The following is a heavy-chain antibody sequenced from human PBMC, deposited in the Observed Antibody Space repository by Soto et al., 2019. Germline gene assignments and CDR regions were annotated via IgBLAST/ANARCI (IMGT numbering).Heavy chain of an antibody. V-gene: IGHV3-9*01. D-gene: IGHD3-10*01. CDR1: GFTFDDYA. Sequence: GGSLRLSCAASGFTFDDYAMHWVRQAPGKGLEWVSGISWNSGSIGYVDSVKGRFTIARDNAKNSLYLQMNSLRAEDTALYYCEKDIGYGSGSNWFDPWGQGTLVTVSS. J-gene: IGHJ5*02. CDR3: EKDIGYGSGSNWFDP. CDR2: ISWNSGSI.